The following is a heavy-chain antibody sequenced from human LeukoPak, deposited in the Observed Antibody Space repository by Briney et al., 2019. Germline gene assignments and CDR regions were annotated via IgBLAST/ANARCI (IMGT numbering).Heavy chain of an antibody. Sequence: GGSLRLSCAASGFSFSGYGMHWVRQAPGKGLEWVAVISYDGHNEYYADSVKGRFTISRDNSKNTVLLQMNSLRVGDTAVYYCTRDQEGSDYWGQGTLVTVSS. CDR3: TRDQEGSDY. CDR2: ISYDGHNE. V-gene: IGHV3-30*03. J-gene: IGHJ4*02. CDR1: GFSFSGYG.